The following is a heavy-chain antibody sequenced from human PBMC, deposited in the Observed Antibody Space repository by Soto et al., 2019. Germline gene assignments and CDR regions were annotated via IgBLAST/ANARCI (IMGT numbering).Heavy chain of an antibody. J-gene: IGHJ3*02. D-gene: IGHD4-17*01. CDR3: EHSDYGDAFDI. CDR2: IYWDDDK. Sequence: QITLKESGPTLVKPTQTLTLTCTFSGFSLSTSGVGVGWIRQPPGKALEWLALIYWDDDKRYSPSLKSRLTLTKDTSKIYVVLTITNMAPVDTAPYYCEHSDYGDAFDIWGQGTMFTVSS. V-gene: IGHV2-5*02. CDR1: GFSLSTSGVG.